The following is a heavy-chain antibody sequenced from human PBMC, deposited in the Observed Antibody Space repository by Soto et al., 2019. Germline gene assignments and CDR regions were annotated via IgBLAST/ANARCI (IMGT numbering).Heavy chain of an antibody. V-gene: IGHV4-4*02. CDR1: SGSISSTNW. CDR2: LYHSGSI. CDR3: GRALRGFSAFDI. D-gene: IGHD3-16*01. J-gene: IGHJ3*02. Sequence: QVQLQESGPGLVKPSGTLSLTCTDTSGSISSTNWWSWDRQPPGKGLEWIGELYHSGSINYNPSLTSRVTISVDKSKSHFSLTLSSVTAADTAVYYCGRALRGFSAFDIWGQGTLVTVSS.